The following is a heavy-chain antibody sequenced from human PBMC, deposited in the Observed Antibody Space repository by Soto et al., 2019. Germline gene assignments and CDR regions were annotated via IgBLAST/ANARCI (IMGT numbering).Heavy chain of an antibody. J-gene: IGHJ5*02. CDR3: ARDRRGSISGSSLGGRCFDP. D-gene: IGHD6-19*01. Sequence: QVQLQESGPGLVKPSETLSLTCTVSGRSVSSGSYYWRCIRQPPGKGLEWIGYIYYSGSTNYNPPVKSRVTRSVASAKSQFSLELRPVTAADTAVYYCARDRRGSISGSSLGGRCFDPWGQGTLVTVSS. V-gene: IGHV4-61*01. CDR2: IYYSGST. CDR1: GRSVSSGSYY.